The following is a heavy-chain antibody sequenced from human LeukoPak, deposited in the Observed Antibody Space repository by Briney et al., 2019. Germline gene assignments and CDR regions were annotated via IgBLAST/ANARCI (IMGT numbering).Heavy chain of an antibody. D-gene: IGHD3-22*01. CDR2: IKQDGSEK. Sequence: GGSLRLSCAASGFTFSSYWMSWVRQAPGKGLEWVANIKQDGSEKYYVDSVKGRFTISRDNAKNSLYLQMNSLRAEDTAVYYCARRDDSSGYYYDAFDIWGQGTMVTASS. CDR3: ARRDDSSGYYYDAFDI. CDR1: GFTFSSYW. J-gene: IGHJ3*02. V-gene: IGHV3-7*01.